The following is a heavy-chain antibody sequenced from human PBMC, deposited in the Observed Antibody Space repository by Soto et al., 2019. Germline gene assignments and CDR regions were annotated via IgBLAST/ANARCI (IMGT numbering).Heavy chain of an antibody. CDR2: FDPEDGET. V-gene: IGHV1-24*01. CDR1: GNTLTEIF. J-gene: IGHJ4*02. CDR3: ATGLYDSSGYYYVFGYSY. D-gene: IGHD3-22*01. Sequence: GASVKVSCKVSGNTLTEIFMHWGRQASGKRLEWMGGFDPEDGETIYAQKFQGRVTMTEDTSTDTAYMELSSLRSEDTAVYYCATGLYDSSGYYYVFGYSYWGQGTLVTVSS.